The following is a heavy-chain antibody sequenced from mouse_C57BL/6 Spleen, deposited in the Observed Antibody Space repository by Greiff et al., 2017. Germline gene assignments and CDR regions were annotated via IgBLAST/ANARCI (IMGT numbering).Heavy chain of an antibody. CDR2: IYPGDGDT. V-gene: IGHV1-80*01. J-gene: IGHJ2*01. D-gene: IGHD2-12*01. Sequence: QVQLQQSGAELVKPGASVKISCKASGYAFSSYWMTWVKQRPGKGLEWIGQIYPGDGDTNYNGKFKGKATLTADKSSSTAYMQLSSLTSEDSAVYFWARGGPYDFDYWGQGTTLTVSS. CDR1: GYAFSSYW. CDR3: ARGGPYDFDY.